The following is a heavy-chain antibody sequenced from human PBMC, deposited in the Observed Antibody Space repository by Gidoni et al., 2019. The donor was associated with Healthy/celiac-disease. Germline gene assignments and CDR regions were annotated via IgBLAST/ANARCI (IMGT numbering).Heavy chain of an antibody. D-gene: IGHD3-22*01. V-gene: IGHV3-33*01. J-gene: IGHJ4*02. CDR3: ARDTYYYDSSGYFSDY. Sequence: QVQLVESGGGVVQPGRSLRLSCAASGFTFSSYGMHWVRHAPGKGLELVAVIWYDGSNKYYADSVKGRFTISRDNSKNTLYLQMNSLRAEDTAVYYCARDTYYYDSSGYFSDYWGQGTLVTVSS. CDR1: GFTFSSYG. CDR2: IWYDGSNK.